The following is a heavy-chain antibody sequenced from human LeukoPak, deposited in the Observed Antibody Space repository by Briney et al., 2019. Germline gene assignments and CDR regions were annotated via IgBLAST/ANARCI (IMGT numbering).Heavy chain of an antibody. Sequence: ASLKVSSKPSTYTLTGYYIHCVPHAPVPRLDSIACINPNSGATKHAQNVQGRVTMTRETSISTAYMELRSMRSDDTVMYYCARGPNYDGNYDGYFDTWGQGTLVTVSS. D-gene: IGHD3-16*01. V-gene: IGHV1-2*02. CDR3: ARGPNYDGNYDGYFDT. CDR1: TYTLTGYY. CDR2: INPNSGAT. J-gene: IGHJ5*02.